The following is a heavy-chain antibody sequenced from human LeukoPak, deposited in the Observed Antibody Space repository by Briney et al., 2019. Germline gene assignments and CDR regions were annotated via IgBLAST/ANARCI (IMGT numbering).Heavy chain of an antibody. J-gene: IGHJ4*02. CDR3: ARGGVTSGPPPLRRDYFDY. Sequence: ASVKVSCKASGYTFTSYGISWVRQAPGQGLEWMGWISAYNGDTNYAQKFQGRVTMTTDTSTSTAYMELSSLRSEDTAVYYCARGGVTSGPPPLRRDYFDYWGQGTLVTVSS. V-gene: IGHV1-18*01. D-gene: IGHD2-15*01. CDR1: GYTFTSYG. CDR2: ISAYNGDT.